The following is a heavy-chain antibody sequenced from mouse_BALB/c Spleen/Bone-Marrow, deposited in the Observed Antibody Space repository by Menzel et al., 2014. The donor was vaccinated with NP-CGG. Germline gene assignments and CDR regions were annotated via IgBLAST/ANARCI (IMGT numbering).Heavy chain of an antibody. CDR2: ISDGGGRA. D-gene: IGHD3-2*01. Sequence: EVQLVESGGGLVQPGGSLKLSCAASGFTFSSYTMSWIRQTPEKRLEWVAYISDGGGRAYYPDTVKGRFTISRDNAKNTLYLQMSSLKSEDTAMYYCARQLDSSGYVLDYWGQGTTLTVSP. V-gene: IGHV5-12-2*01. CDR1: GFTFSSYT. CDR3: ARQLDSSGYVLDY. J-gene: IGHJ2*01.